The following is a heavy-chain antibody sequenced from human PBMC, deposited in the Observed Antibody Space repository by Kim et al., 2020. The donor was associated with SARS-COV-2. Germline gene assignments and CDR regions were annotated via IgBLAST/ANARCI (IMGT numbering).Heavy chain of an antibody. J-gene: IGHJ6*03. Sequence: GGSLRLSCAASGFTFSSNWMHWVRQVPGRGLVCVSRINSDGSSAIYADSVKGRFTISRDNAKNTLYLQMTSLRAEDTAVYHCASFRVSTRPDGGDYIDVWGKGTTVTVSS. CDR3: ASFRVSTRPDGGDYIDV. D-gene: IGHD2-8*01. CDR2: INSDGSSA. CDR1: GFTFSSNW. V-gene: IGHV3-74*01.